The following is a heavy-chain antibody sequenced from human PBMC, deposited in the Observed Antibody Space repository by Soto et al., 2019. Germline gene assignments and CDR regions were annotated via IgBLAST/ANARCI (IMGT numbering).Heavy chain of an antibody. D-gene: IGHD3-22*01. CDR2: IYYSGST. Sequence: PSETLSLTCTVSGGSIRSGDYYWSWIRQPPGKGLEWIGYIYYSGSTNYNPSLKSRVTISVDTSKNQFSLKLSSVTAADTAVYYCARHAHYYDSSGYFDYWGQGTLVTVSS. CDR1: GGSIRSGDYY. V-gene: IGHV4-61*08. J-gene: IGHJ4*02. CDR3: ARHAHYYDSSGYFDY.